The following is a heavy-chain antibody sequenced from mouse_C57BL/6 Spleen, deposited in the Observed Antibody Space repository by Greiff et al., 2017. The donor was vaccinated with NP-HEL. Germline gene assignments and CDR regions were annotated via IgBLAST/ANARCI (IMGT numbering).Heavy chain of an antibody. CDR3: ARDDYAWFAY. Sequence: EVQRVESGPGLVKPSQSLSLTCSVTGYSITSGYYWNWIRQFPGNKLEWMGYISYDGSNNYNPSPKNRISITRDTSKNQFFLKLNSVTTEDTATYYCARDDYAWFAYWGQGTLVTVSA. D-gene: IGHD2-4*01. J-gene: IGHJ3*01. V-gene: IGHV3-6*01. CDR1: GYSITSGYY. CDR2: ISYDGSN.